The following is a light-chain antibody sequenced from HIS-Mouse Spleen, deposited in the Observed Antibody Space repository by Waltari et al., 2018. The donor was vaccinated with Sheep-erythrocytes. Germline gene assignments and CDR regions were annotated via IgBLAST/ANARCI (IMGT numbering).Light chain of an antibody. CDR2: AAS. CDR3: QQSYSTPPT. V-gene: IGKV1-39*01. CDR1: KSISSY. J-gene: IGKJ4*01. Sequence: DIQMTQSPSSLSASVGDRVTITSRASKSISSYLNWYQQKPGKAPKLLIYAASSLQSGVPSRFSGSGSGTDFTLTISSLQPEDFATYYCQQSYSTPPTFGGGTKVEIK.